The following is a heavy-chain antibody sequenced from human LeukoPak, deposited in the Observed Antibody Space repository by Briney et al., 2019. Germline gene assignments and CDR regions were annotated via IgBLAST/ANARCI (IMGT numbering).Heavy chain of an antibody. CDR1: GGSLSGYY. D-gene: IGHD1-7*01. J-gene: IGHJ4*02. CDR3: ARGRDDPPIKSGELNY. Sequence: SETLSLTCAVYGGSLSGYYWSWIRQPPGKGLEWIGEINHSGSTNYNPSLKSRVTISVDTSKNQFSLKLSSVTAADTAVYYCARGRDDPPIKSGELNYWGQGTLVTVSS. V-gene: IGHV4-34*01. CDR2: INHSGST.